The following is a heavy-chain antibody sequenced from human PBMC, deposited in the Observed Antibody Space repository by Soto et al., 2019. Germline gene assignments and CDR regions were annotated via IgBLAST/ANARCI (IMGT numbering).Heavy chain of an antibody. CDR3: AKGGGYSFGFLAY. CDR2: ISGRGGAT. D-gene: IGHD5-18*01. Sequence: EVQLLESGGGLIQPGGSLRLSCAASGFTFSSYAMSWVRQAPGKGLEWVSLISGRGGATYYADSVKGRFTISKDNFENKLYLQMNNLRAEDTAIYCCAKGGGYSFGFLAYWGQRTLLTVSS. CDR1: GFTFSSYA. J-gene: IGHJ4*02. V-gene: IGHV3-23*01.